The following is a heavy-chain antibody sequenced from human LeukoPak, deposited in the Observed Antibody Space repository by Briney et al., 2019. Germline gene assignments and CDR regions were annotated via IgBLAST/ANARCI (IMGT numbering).Heavy chain of an antibody. V-gene: IGHV1-2*04. J-gene: IGHJ4*02. CDR1: GYTFTDYY. CDR2: INPNNGGT. Sequence: VSVKVSCKASGYTFTDYYIHWVRQVPGQGLEWMGWINPNNGGTNYAQNFQGWVTMTRDTSISTTYMELSRLRSDDAAVYYCARGSLTSVTTGFDYWGQGTLVTVSS. D-gene: IGHD4-17*01. CDR3: ARGSLTSVTTGFDY.